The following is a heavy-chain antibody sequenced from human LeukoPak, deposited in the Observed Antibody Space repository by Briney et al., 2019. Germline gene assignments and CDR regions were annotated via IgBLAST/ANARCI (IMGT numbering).Heavy chain of an antibody. V-gene: IGHV4-39*07. CDR1: GGSISSRTYY. Sequence: SETLSLTCTVSGGSISSRTYYWGWIRQPPGKGLEWTGSIYYTGSTFYNPSLKSRVTISVDTSKNQFSMKLSSVTAADAAVYYCARDIGGWFDPWGQGTLVTVSS. CDR3: ARDIGGWFDP. J-gene: IGHJ5*02. D-gene: IGHD2-15*01. CDR2: IYYTGST.